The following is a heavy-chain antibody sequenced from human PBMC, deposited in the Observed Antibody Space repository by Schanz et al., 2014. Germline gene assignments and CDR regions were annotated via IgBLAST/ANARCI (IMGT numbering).Heavy chain of an antibody. J-gene: IGHJ4*02. Sequence: VQLEQSGAEVKKPGSSVKVSCKASGGTFSSFGINWVRQAPGQGLEWMGRIIPSGGSTTYAQKFQGRVTMTRDTSTSTVYMELSSLRSEDTAVYYCARDGVDAAAGGNYWGQGTLVTVSA. CDR3: ARDGVDAAAGGNY. V-gene: IGHV1-46*03. CDR1: GGTFSSFG. D-gene: IGHD6-13*01. CDR2: IIPSGGST.